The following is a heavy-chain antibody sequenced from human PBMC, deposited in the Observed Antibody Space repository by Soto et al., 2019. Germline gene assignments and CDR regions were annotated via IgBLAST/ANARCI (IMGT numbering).Heavy chain of an antibody. CDR1: GGSFSGYY. Sequence: SETLSLTCAVYGGSFSGYYWSWIRQPPGKGLEWIGEINHSGSTNYNPSLKSRVTISVDTSKNQFSLKLSSVTAADTAVYYCARDDGRDGYMEFDYWGQGTLVTVSS. CDR3: ARDDGRDGYMEFDY. V-gene: IGHV4-34*01. J-gene: IGHJ4*02. D-gene: IGHD5-12*01. CDR2: INHSGST.